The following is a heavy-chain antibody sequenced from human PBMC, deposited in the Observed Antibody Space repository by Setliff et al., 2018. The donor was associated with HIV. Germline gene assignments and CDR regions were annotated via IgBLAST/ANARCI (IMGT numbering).Heavy chain of an antibody. D-gene: IGHD3-10*01. CDR2: ITGGSGNT. CDR1: GYTFISYA. CDR3: ARKGSGSSFDFEY. V-gene: IGHV1-3*01. Sequence: ASVKVSCKASGYTFISYAIHWVRQAPGQSLEWMGWITGGSGNTKYSEKFQGIVTLTRDTSASTAYMELSSLRSEDTAVYYCARKGSGSSFDFEYWGQGTLVTVSS. J-gene: IGHJ4*02.